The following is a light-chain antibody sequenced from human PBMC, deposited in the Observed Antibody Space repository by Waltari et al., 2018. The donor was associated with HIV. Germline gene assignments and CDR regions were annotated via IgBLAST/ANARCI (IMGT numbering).Light chain of an antibody. CDR2: DVS. CDR1: SSEVGGYNY. Sequence: QSALTQPASVSGSPGQSITISCTGTSSEVGGYNYVSWFQQHPDKAPKLVIYDVSNRPSGVSNRFSGSKSGNTASLTISGLQAEDEADYYCSSYTSSSSLQWVFGGGTKLTVL. J-gene: IGLJ3*02. CDR3: SSYTSSSSLQWV. V-gene: IGLV2-14*03.